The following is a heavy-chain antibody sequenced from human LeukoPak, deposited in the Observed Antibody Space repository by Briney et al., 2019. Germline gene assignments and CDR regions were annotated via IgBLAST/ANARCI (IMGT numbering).Heavy chain of an antibody. CDR2: ISSSSSYI. J-gene: IGHJ4*02. Sequence: PGGSLRLSCAASGFTFSSYSMNWVRQAPGKGLEWISSISSSSSYIYYADSAKGRFTISRDNAKNSLYLQMNSLRAEDTAVYYCARVPDTEEGYYFDYWGQGTLVTVSS. V-gene: IGHV3-21*01. CDR3: ARVPDTEEGYYFDY. D-gene: IGHD6-13*01. CDR1: GFTFSSYS.